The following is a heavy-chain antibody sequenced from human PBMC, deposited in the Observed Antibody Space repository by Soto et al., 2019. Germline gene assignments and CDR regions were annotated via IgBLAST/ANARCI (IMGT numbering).Heavy chain of an antibody. Sequence: ASVKVSCKASGYTFTSYDIYCVRQATGQGLEWMGWMNPNTGNSDYAQKFQGRVTVTSDTSINTVHMELSSLRSEDTAVYYCARRAETNGWNGFGADKYYFDFWGQGTLVTVSS. J-gene: IGHJ4*02. CDR1: GYTFTSYD. CDR3: ARRAETNGWNGFGADKYYFDF. D-gene: IGHD1-1*01. V-gene: IGHV1-8*01. CDR2: MNPNTGNS.